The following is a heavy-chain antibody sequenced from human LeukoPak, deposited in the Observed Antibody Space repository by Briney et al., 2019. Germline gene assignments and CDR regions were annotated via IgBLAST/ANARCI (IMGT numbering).Heavy chain of an antibody. CDR2: INHSGST. CDR1: GGSFSGYY. J-gene: IGHJ4*02. Sequence: SETLSLTCAVYGGSFSGYYWSWIRQPPGKGLEWIGEINHSGSTNYNPSLKSRVTISVDTSKNQFSLKLSSVTAADTAVYYCARALRRIDCWGQGTLVTVSS. CDR3: ARALRRIDC. D-gene: IGHD4-17*01. V-gene: IGHV4-34*01.